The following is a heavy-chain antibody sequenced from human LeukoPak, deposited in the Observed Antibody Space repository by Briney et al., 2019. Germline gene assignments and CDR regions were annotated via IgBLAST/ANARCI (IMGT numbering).Heavy chain of an antibody. Sequence: SVKLSCKASGGTFSSYAISWVRQAPGQGLEWMGRIIPILGIANYAQKFQGRVTITADKSTSTAYMELSSLRSEDTAVYYCARDAAPKYGMDVWGQGTTVTVSS. CDR2: IIPILGIA. CDR3: ARDAAPKYGMDV. J-gene: IGHJ6*02. V-gene: IGHV1-69*04. CDR1: GGTFSSYA.